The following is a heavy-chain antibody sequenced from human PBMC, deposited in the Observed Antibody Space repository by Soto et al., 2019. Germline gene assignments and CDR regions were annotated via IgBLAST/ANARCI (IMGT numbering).Heavy chain of an antibody. CDR1: GYTFTSYG. J-gene: IGHJ4*02. Sequence: GASVKLSCTASGYTFTSYGISWVRQAPGQGLEWMGWISAYNGNTNYAQKLQGRVTMTTDTSTSTAYMELRSLRSDDTAVYYCARESVGAIFDYWGQGTLVTVSS. V-gene: IGHV1-18*01. D-gene: IGHD1-26*01. CDR3: ARESVGAIFDY. CDR2: ISAYNGNT.